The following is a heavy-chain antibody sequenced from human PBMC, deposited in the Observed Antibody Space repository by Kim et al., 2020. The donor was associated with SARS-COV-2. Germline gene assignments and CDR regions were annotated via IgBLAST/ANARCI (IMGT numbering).Heavy chain of an antibody. CDR2: ISSSGSTI. CDR3: ARDPPYDILTGYSSHWFDP. Sequence: GGSLRLSCAASGFTFSSYEMNWVRQAPGKGLEWVSYISSSGSTIYYADSVKGRFTISRDNAKNSLYLQMNSLRAEDTAVYYCARDPPYDILTGYSSHWFDPWGQGTLVTVSS. D-gene: IGHD3-9*01. CDR1: GFTFSSYE. V-gene: IGHV3-48*03. J-gene: IGHJ5*02.